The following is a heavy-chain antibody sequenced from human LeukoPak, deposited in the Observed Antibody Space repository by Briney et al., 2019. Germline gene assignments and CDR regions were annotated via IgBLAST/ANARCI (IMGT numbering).Heavy chain of an antibody. J-gene: IGHJ5*02. V-gene: IGHV4-4*07. CDR2: IYSSGSS. Sequence: SETLSLTCSVSGGSISSYYWTWIRQPAGKGLEWIGRIYSSGSSNCNPSLNSRVTMSVDMSKNQFSLKMSSVTAADTGVYYCARVAVYCGSDCYSGWFDPWGQGTLVTVSS. CDR1: GGSISSYY. D-gene: IGHD2-21*02. CDR3: ARVAVYCGSDCYSGWFDP.